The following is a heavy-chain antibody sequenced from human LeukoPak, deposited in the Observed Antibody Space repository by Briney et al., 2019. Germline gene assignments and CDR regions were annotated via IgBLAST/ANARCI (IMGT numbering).Heavy chain of an antibody. Sequence: GGSLRLSCAASGFTVSSNYMSWVRQAPGKGLEWVSVIYSGGSTYYADSVKGRFTISRDNSKNTLYLQMNSLRAEDTAVYYCARDSPAAVPAAMAWGQGTLVTVSS. CDR3: ARDSPAAVPAAMA. CDR1: GFTVSSNY. D-gene: IGHD2-2*01. J-gene: IGHJ5*02. V-gene: IGHV3-53*01. CDR2: IYSGGST.